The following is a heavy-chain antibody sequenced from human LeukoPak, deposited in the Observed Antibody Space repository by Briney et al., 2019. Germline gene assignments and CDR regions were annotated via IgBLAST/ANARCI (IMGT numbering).Heavy chain of an antibody. V-gene: IGHV3-23*01. CDR2: ISGSGGST. Sequence: GGSLRLSCAASGFTFSSYAMSWVRQAPGRGLEWVSAISGSGGSTYYADSVKGRFTISRDNSKNTLYLQMNSLRAEDTAVYYCAKDRGYSYGYSTAFDYWGQGTLVTVSS. CDR3: AKDRGYSYGYSTAFDY. D-gene: IGHD5-18*01. J-gene: IGHJ4*02. CDR1: GFTFSSYA.